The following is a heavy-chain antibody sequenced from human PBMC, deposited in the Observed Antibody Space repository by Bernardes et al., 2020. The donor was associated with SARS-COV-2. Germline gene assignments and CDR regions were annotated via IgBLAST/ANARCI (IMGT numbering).Heavy chain of an antibody. Sequence: GGSLRLSCAVSGFIFNDYAMAWVRQAPGKGLEWVSTISGSGSVTYYADSLRGQFIISRDNSKNTLYLQMNNLRVEDTAVYYCAKARGYGVEFFQYWGLGTLVTVSS. CDR1: GFIFNDYA. CDR2: ISGSGSVT. V-gene: IGHV3-23*01. J-gene: IGHJ4*02. D-gene: IGHD4-17*01. CDR3: AKARGYGVEFFQY.